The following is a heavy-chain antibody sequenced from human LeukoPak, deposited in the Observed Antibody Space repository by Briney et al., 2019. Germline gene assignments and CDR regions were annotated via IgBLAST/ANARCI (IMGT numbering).Heavy chain of an antibody. V-gene: IGHV3-30*03. CDR2: ISKDGTTL. CDR3: TSATFEVGGAVDY. J-gene: IGHJ4*02. CDR1: GLTFSSYG. D-gene: IGHD3-3*01. Sequence: AGGSLRLSCAASGLTFSSYGMHWVRQAPGKGLEWVALISKDGTTLNYAASVKGRFTISRDNSNNMLYLQMNSLRTEDTAVYYCTSATFEVGGAVDYWGQGTLVTVSS.